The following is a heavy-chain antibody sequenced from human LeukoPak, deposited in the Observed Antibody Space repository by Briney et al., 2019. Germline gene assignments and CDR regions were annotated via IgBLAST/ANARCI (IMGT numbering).Heavy chain of an antibody. V-gene: IGHV3-74*01. CDR1: GLTFSSHW. Sequence: GGSLRLSCAASGLTFSSHWMHWVRQAPGKGLVWVSRITNDGSSTTYADSVKGRFTISRDNAKNMLYLQVNSLRAEDTAVYYCARGGTYYYDGSGYFFFDYWGQGTLVTVSS. J-gene: IGHJ4*02. CDR2: ITNDGSST. CDR3: ARGGTYYYDGSGYFFFDY. D-gene: IGHD3-22*01.